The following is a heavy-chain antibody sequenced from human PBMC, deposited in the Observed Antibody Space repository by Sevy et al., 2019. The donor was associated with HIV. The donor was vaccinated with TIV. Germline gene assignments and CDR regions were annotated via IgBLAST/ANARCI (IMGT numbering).Heavy chain of an antibody. CDR1: GFTFNTYT. J-gene: IGHJ3*02. CDR3: ARPYGSGSWEAFDI. V-gene: IGHV3-21*01. Sequence: GGSLRLSCAASGFTFNTYTMNWVRQAPGEGLEWVSSISSSANYIYYAHSVKGRFTISRDNAKNSLFLQMNNLRAEDTAVYYCARPYGSGSWEAFDIWGQGTMVTVSS. D-gene: IGHD3-10*01. CDR2: ISSSANYI.